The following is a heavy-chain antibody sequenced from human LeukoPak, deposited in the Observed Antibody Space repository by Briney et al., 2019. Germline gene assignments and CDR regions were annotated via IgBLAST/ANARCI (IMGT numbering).Heavy chain of an antibody. CDR3: AKAGLWFGEFKFDY. CDR1: GFTFSSYA. D-gene: IGHD3-10*01. Sequence: GGSLRLSCAASGFTFSSYATSWVRQAPGKGLEWVSAISGSGGSTYYADSVKGRFTISRDNSKNTLYLQMNSLRAEDTAVYYCAKAGLWFGEFKFDYWGQGTLVTVSS. V-gene: IGHV3-23*01. J-gene: IGHJ4*02. CDR2: ISGSGGST.